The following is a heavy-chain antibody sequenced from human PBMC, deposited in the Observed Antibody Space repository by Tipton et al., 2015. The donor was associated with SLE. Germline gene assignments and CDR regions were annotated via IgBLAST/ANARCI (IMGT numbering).Heavy chain of an antibody. J-gene: IGHJ4*02. CDR2: IYYSGST. CDR3: ARHRVTMIDY. Sequence: TLSLTCTVSGGFISSSSYYWGWIRQPPGKGLEWIGSIYYSGSTYYNPSLKSRVTISVDTSKNQFSLKLSSVTAADTAVYYCARHRVTMIDYWGQGTLVTVSS. V-gene: IGHV4-39*07. CDR1: GGFISSSSYY. D-gene: IGHD3-22*01.